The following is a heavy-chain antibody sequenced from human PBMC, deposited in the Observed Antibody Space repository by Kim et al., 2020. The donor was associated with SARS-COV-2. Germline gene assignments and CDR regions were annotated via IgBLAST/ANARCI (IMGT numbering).Heavy chain of an antibody. CDR1: GATVTTDRYY. Sequence: SETLSLTCTVSGATVTTDRYYWTWNRPPPGKGLVWIGNICYSACSDYNLSLRCGVTISMATSAHQFSLSLRTVTAAATDLYYSAGFFIAAAVSANDWGRG. D-gene: IGHD6-13*01. V-gene: IGHV4-61*01. CDR2: ICYSACS. J-gene: IGHJ1*01. CDR3: AGFFIAAAVSAND.